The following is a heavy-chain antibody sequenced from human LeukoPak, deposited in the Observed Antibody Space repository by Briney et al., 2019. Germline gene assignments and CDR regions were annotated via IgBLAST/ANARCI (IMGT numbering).Heavy chain of an antibody. CDR3: ARGPPDGWLRKGTFDY. CDR2: IVPILGIA. D-gene: IGHD5-12*01. V-gene: IGHV1-69*04. J-gene: IGHJ4*02. Sequence: GASVKVSCKGSGATFSSYAIRWVRQAPGQGLEWVGRIVPILGIANYAQKFQGRVTITADKSTSTAYMELSSLRSEDTAVYYCARGPPDGWLRKGTFDYWGQGILVTVSS. CDR1: GATFSSYA.